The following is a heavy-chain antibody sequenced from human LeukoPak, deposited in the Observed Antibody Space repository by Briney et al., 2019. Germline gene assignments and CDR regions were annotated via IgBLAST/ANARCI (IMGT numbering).Heavy chain of an antibody. Sequence: SETLSLTCAVYGGSFSGYYWSWIRQPPGKGLEWIGEINHSGSTNYNPSLKSRVTISVDTSKNQFSLKLSSVTAADTAVYYCARETATDHWFDPWGQGTLVTVSS. V-gene: IGHV4-34*01. J-gene: IGHJ5*02. CDR3: ARETATDHWFDP. CDR2: INHSGST. CDR1: GGSFSGYY.